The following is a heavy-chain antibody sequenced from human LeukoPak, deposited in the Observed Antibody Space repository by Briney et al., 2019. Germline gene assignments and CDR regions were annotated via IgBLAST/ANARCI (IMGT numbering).Heavy chain of an antibody. V-gene: IGHV3-21*01. CDR2: ISSSSSYI. J-gene: IGHJ6*04. D-gene: IGHD3-10*02. CDR3: AELGITMIGGV. Sequence: GGSLRLSCAASGFTFSSHNMIWVRQAPGKGLEWVSSISSSSSYIYYADSVKGRFTISRDNAKNSLYLQMNSLRAEDTAVYYCAELGITMIGGVWGKGTTVTISS. CDR1: GFTFSSHN.